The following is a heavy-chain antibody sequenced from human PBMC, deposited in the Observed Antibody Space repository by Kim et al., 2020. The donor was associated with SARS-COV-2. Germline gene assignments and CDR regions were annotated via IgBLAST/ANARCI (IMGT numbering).Heavy chain of an antibody. J-gene: IGHJ4*02. CDR3: ARANHRTFPRRSQAFDY. Sequence: SETLSLTCAVYGGSFSGYYWSWIRQPPGKGLEWIGEINHSGSTNYNPSLKSRVTISVDTSKNQSSLKLSSVTAADTAVYYCARANHRTFPRRSQAFDYWGQGTLVTVSS. V-gene: IGHV4-34*01. CDR1: GGSFSGYY. CDR2: INHSGST.